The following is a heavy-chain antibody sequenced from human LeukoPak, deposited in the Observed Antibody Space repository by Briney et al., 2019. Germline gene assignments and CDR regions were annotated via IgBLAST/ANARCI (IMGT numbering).Heavy chain of an antibody. D-gene: IGHD3-10*01. CDR2: IKPDEGEK. Sequence: GRSLRLSCAASGFTFSNNAMHWVRQAPGKGLEWVANIKPDEGEKYYLDSVKGRFTVSRDNAKNSLYLQMNSLRAEDTAVYYCVRYYTRQSWYFDLWGRGTLVTVSS. V-gene: IGHV3-7*01. J-gene: IGHJ2*01. CDR1: GFTFSNNA. CDR3: VRYYTRQSWYFDL.